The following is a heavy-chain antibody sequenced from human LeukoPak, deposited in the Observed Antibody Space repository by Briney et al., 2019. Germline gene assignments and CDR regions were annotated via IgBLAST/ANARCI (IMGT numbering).Heavy chain of an antibody. CDR2: IYPSDSDT. CDR1: GYSFTTYW. Sequence: GESLKISCKSSGYSFTTYWIGWVRQMPGKGLEWMGIIYPSDSDTRYSPSFQGQVTISADKSISTAYLQWSSLKASDTAMYYCARHTKYSSSSRVFEYWGQGTLVTVSS. V-gene: IGHV5-51*01. D-gene: IGHD6-6*01. CDR3: ARHTKYSSSSRVFEY. J-gene: IGHJ4*02.